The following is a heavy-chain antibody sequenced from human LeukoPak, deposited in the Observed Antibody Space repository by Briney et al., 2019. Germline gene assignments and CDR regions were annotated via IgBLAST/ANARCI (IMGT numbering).Heavy chain of an antibody. V-gene: IGHV1-18*01. J-gene: IGHJ4*02. Sequence: ASVKVSCKASGGTFSSYAISWVRQAPGQGLEWMGWISAYNGNTNYAQKLQGRVTMTTDTSTSTAYMELRSLRSDDTAVYYCARDHKKLYAYYFDYWGQGTLVTVSS. D-gene: IGHD1-1*01. CDR3: ARDHKKLYAYYFDY. CDR1: GGTFSSYA. CDR2: ISAYNGNT.